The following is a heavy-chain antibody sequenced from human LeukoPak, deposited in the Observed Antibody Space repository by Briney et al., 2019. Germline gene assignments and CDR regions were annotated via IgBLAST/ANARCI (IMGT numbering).Heavy chain of an antibody. CDR3: ARDLRTVRDIVVVPAAMPLDY. CDR2: ISAYNGNT. CDR1: GYTFTSYG. D-gene: IGHD2-2*01. V-gene: IGHV1-18*01. Sequence: GASVKVSCKASGYTFTSYGISWVRQAPGQGLEWMGWISAYNGNTNYAQKLQGRVTMTTDTSTSTAYMELRSLRSDDTAVYYCARDLRTVRDIVVVPAAMPLDYWGQGTLVTVSS. J-gene: IGHJ4*02.